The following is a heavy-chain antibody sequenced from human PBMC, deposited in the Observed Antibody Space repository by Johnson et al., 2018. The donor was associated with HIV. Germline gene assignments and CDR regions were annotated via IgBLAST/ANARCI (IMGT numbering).Heavy chain of an antibody. J-gene: IGHJ3*02. CDR3: ARDDYGGLDAFDI. CDR1: GFTFDDYT. CDR2: INWNGGST. Sequence: VQLVESGGGLVQPGGSLRLSCAASGFTFDDYTMHWVRQAPGKGLEWVSGINWNGGSTGYADSVNGRFTISRNNSDNTMYLQMNSLRDEDTAVYYCARDDYGGLDAFDILGQGTIVTVSS. D-gene: IGHD4-23*01. V-gene: IGHV3-20*04.